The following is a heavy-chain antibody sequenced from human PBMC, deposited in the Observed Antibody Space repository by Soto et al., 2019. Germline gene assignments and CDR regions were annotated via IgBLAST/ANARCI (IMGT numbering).Heavy chain of an antibody. CDR3: ARGGYSSTWSNLLDRSGLDV. V-gene: IGHV1-69*06. CDR2: IVPLFRTT. CDR1: GGTFSSYA. D-gene: IGHD6-13*01. Sequence: QVQLVQSGAEAKKPGSSVKVSCKTSGGTFSSYAISRVRQAPGQGLEWMGGIVPLFRTTNYAQKFQGRVTITSVTSTYKVYMELSGLRSGDTAVYYCARGGYSSTWSNLLDRSGLDVWGQGTTVTVSS. J-gene: IGHJ6*02.